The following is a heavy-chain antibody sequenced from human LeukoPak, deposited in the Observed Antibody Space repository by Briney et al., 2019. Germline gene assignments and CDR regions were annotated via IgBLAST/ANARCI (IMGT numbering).Heavy chain of an antibody. CDR3: ARVWYSSGFNWFDP. CDR1: GFTASSNY. D-gene: IGHD6-19*01. CDR2: IYSGGST. V-gene: IGHV3-53*04. J-gene: IGHJ5*02. Sequence: PGGSLRLSCAASGFTASSNYMSWVRQAPGKGLEGFSVIYSGGSTYYADSVKGRFTISRHNSKNTLYLQMNSLRAEDTAVYYCARVWYSSGFNWFDPWGQGTLVTVSS.